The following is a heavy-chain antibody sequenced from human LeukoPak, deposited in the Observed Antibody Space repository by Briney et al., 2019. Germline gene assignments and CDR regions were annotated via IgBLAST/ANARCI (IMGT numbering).Heavy chain of an antibody. CDR1: GFTFSSYA. D-gene: IGHD7-27*01. CDR2: ISGSGGST. CDR3: AKDPNWGTDAFDI. J-gene: IGHJ3*02. V-gene: IGHV3-23*01. Sequence: GGSLRLSCAASGFTFSSYAMSWVRQAPGKGLEWVSLISGSGGSTYYADSVKGRFTISRDNSKNTLYLQMNSLRAEDTAVYYCAKDPNWGTDAFDIWGQGTMVTVSS.